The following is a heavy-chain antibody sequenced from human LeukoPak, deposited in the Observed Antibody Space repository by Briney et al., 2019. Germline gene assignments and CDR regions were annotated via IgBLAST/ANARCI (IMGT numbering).Heavy chain of an antibody. CDR2: ISPYNGNT. CDR3: ARDVPDSLQH. CDR1: GYTFISYG. J-gene: IGHJ1*01. D-gene: IGHD2-21*01. V-gene: IGHV1-18*01. Sequence: ASVKVSCKASGYTFISYGISWVRQAPGQGLQWMGWISPYNGNTNYVQKFQGRVTMTTDTSTSTAYMELRSLRSDDTAVYYCARDVPDSLQHWGQGTLVTVSS.